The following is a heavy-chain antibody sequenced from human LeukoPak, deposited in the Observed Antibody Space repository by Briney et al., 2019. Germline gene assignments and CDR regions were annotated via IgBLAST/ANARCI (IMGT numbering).Heavy chain of an antibody. V-gene: IGHV3-30*02. Sequence: PGGSLRLSCAASGFTFSSYGMHWVRQAPGKGLEWVAFIRYDGSNEYYADSVKGRFTISRDNSKNTLYLQMNSLRAEDTAVYYCAKKKWELPDYWGQGTLVTVSS. CDR3: AKKKWELPDY. CDR2: IRYDGSNE. J-gene: IGHJ4*02. CDR1: GFTFSSYG. D-gene: IGHD1-26*01.